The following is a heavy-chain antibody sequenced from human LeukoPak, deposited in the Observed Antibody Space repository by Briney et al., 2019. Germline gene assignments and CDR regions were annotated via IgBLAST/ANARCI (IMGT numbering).Heavy chain of an antibody. CDR3: VKDQKPYIAAAGDY. CDR1: GFTFSSFA. D-gene: IGHD6-13*01. V-gene: IGHV3-23*01. Sequence: QPGGSLRLSCAAPGFTFSSFAMTGVRQAPGKGLKGVSAFSGSGGSTYYADSVKGRFTISRDNSKSTLYLQMNSLRAEDTAVYYCVKDQKPYIAAAGDYWGQGTLVTVSS. CDR2: FSGSGGST. J-gene: IGHJ4*02.